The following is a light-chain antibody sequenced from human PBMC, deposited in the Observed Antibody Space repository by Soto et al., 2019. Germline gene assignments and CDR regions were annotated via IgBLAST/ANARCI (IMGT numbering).Light chain of an antibody. CDR1: SSDVGGYNY. CDR3: SSYTSNSTLDVV. V-gene: IGLV2-14*01. Sequence: QSVLTQPASVSGSPGQSITISCTGTSSDVGGYNYVSWYQQHPGKAPKLMIYEVSNRPSGVSNRFSGSKSGNTASLTISGLQAEDEADYYCSSYTSNSTLDVVFGGGTQLTVL. CDR2: EVS. J-gene: IGLJ2*01.